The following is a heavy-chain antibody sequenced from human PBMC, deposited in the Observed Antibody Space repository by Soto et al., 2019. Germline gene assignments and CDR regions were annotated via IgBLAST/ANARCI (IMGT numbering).Heavy chain of an antibody. CDR1: GFTFSSYS. V-gene: IGHV3-21*01. CDR2: ISSSSSYI. Sequence: LRLSCAASGFTFSSYSMNWVRQAPGKGLEWVSSISSSSSYIYYADSVKGRFTISRDNAKNSLYLQMNSLRAEDTAVYYCARAKWSTQQMQTYYYYYGMDVWGQGTTVTVSS. J-gene: IGHJ6*02. CDR3: ARAKWSTQQMQTYYYYYGMDV. D-gene: IGHD2-8*01.